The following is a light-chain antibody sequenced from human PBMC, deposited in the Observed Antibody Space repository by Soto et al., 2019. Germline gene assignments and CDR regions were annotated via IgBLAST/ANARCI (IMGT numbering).Light chain of an antibody. Sequence: QSARTQPPSASGTPGQRATISCCGSNSNIGSDIVNCYQLLPGAAPEVLINTTNQRPSGVPERFSGSKSGTSASLAISGLQAEDEANSSCATWDGGLSGPFVFGTGTKVTVL. CDR3: ATWDGGLSGPFV. J-gene: IGLJ1*01. V-gene: IGLV1-44*01. CDR1: NSNIGSDI. CDR2: TTN.